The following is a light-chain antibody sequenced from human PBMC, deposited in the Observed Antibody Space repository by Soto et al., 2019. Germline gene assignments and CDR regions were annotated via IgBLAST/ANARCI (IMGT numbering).Light chain of an antibody. Sequence: EIVLTQSPGTLSLSPGKRATLSCRASQSISSSYLAWYQQRPGQAPRLLIYGASSRATGIPDRFSGSGSGTEFTLTISRLEPEDFAVYYCQQYGRSPFTFGPGTKVDIK. V-gene: IGKV3-20*01. CDR2: GAS. J-gene: IGKJ3*01. CDR3: QQYGRSPFT. CDR1: QSISSSY.